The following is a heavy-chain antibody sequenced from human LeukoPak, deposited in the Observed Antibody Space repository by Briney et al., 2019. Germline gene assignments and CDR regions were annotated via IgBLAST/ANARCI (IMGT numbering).Heavy chain of an antibody. V-gene: IGHV1-2*02. D-gene: IGHD3-3*01. CDR1: GYTFTGYY. Sequence: ASVKVSCKASGYTFTGYYMHWVRQAPGQGLEWMGWINPNSGGTNYAQKFQGRVTMTRDTSISTAYMELSRLRSDDTAVYYCARGLMPETFRSYGFLEWLLGYWGQGTLVTVSS. J-gene: IGHJ4*02. CDR3: ARGLMPETFRSYGFLEWLLGY. CDR2: INPNSGGT.